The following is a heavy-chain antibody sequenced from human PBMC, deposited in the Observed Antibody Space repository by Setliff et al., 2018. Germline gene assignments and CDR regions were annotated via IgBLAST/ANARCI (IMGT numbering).Heavy chain of an antibody. CDR2: TYYNGTA. J-gene: IGHJ4*02. Sequence: SETLSLTCSVSGGSISGSHYSWVWMRQPPGKRLEWIGSTYYNGTAYYNPSLQSRVAISVDTSKNYFSLDVNSVTAADTAVYFCVRDKGENYESGGYYDSWGQGTLVTVSS. D-gene: IGHD3-22*01. V-gene: IGHV4-39*02. CDR3: VRDKGENYESGGYYDS. CDR1: GGSISGSHYS.